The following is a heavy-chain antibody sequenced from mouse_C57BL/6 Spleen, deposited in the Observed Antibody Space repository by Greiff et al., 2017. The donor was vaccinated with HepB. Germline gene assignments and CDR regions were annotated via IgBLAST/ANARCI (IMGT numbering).Heavy chain of an antibody. D-gene: IGHD2-4*01. V-gene: IGHV1-66*01. J-gene: IGHJ3*01. CDR1: GYSFTSYY. CDR3: ARLGDLYDYDDGFAY. Sequence: QVQLQQSGPELVKPGASVKISCKASGYSFTSYYIHWVKQRPGQGLEWIGWIYPGSGNTKYNEKFKGKATLTADTSSSTAYMQLSSLTSEDSAVYYCARLGDLYDYDDGFAYWGQGTLVTVSA. CDR2: IYPGSGNT.